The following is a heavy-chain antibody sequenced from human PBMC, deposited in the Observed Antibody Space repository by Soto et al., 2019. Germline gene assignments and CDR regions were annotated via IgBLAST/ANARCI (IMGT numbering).Heavy chain of an antibody. CDR2: IYPGDHET. CDR3: ARSPRSSPYFDY. V-gene: IGHV5-51*01. CDR1: GYTFSNFW. D-gene: IGHD6-13*01. J-gene: IGHJ4*02. Sequence: GESLKISCPSSGYTFSNFWIGWVRQLPGKGLEWMGIIYPGDHETRYSPSFHGKVTISADRSINTAYLQWNSLEASDTAFYFCARSPRSSPYFDYWGQGARVTVSS.